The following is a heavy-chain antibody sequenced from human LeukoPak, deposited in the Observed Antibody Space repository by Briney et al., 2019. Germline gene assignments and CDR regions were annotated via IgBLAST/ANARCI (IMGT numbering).Heavy chain of an antibody. CDR3: ARQGYWESSYCDY. J-gene: IGHJ4*02. Sequence: ASVKVSCKASGYTFNGYYMHWVRQAPGQGLEWMGRINPNSGGTNYAQKFQGRVTMTRDTSISTAYMVLFSLRSDDTAIYYCARQGYWESSYCDYGRQGTLVSVPS. CDR1: GYTFNGYY. V-gene: IGHV1-2*06. CDR2: INPNSGGT. D-gene: IGHD2-8*02.